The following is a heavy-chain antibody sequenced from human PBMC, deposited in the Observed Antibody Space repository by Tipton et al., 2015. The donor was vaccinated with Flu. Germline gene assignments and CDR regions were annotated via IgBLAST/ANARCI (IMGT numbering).Heavy chain of an antibody. Sequence: TLSLTCTVSGGSISSYYWSWIRQAPGKGLEWIGYIYYSGSTNYNPSLKSRVTISVDTSKNQFSLKLSSVTAADTAVYYCATEYRGGGNRYYFDYWGQGTLVTVSS. CDR3: ATEYRGGGNRYYFDY. CDR2: IYYSGST. V-gene: IGHV4-59*01. J-gene: IGHJ4*02. CDR1: GGSISSYY. D-gene: IGHD4-23*01.